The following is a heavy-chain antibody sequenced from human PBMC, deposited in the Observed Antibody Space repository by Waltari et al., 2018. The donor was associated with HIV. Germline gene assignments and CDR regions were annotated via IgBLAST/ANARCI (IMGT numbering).Heavy chain of an antibody. D-gene: IGHD1-26*01. V-gene: IGHV3-7*01. CDR1: TVWFSRCW. CDR2: INQDATKK. CDR3: ARGDQWGLFMDSYYGLDV. Sequence: EALLVQSGGGVVRPGGSLRLSCEGSTVWFSRCWMVWVRQASGKGLEWVANINQDATKKNYADSVKGRFSVSRDNGKYSVLLEMNRLRVQDTAVYFCARGDQWGLFMDSYYGLDVWGRGTTVIVSS. J-gene: IGHJ6*02.